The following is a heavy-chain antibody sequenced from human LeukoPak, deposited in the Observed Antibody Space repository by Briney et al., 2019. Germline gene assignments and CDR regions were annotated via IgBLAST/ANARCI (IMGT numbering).Heavy chain of an antibody. CDR3: AKDMEDIVVVPGSYGMDV. J-gene: IGHJ6*02. V-gene: IGHV3-9*01. CDR2: ISWNSGSI. Sequence: PGGSLRLSCAASGFTFSTYWMSWVRQAPGKGLEWVSGISWNSGSIGYADSVKGRFTISRDNAKNSLYLQMSSLRAEDTALYYCAKDMEDIVVVPGSYGMDVWGQGTTVTVSS. CDR1: GFTFSTYW. D-gene: IGHD2-2*01.